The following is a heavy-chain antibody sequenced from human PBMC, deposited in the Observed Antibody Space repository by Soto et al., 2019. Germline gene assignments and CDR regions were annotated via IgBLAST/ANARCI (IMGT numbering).Heavy chain of an antibody. V-gene: IGHV3-23*01. J-gene: IGHJ4*02. CDR2: VSIGGST. CDR1: GFTFSSYA. Sequence: GGSLRLSCAASGFTFSSYAMGWVRQGPGKGLEWVAVVSIGGSTHYADSARGRFTISRDNSKNTLSLQMNSLTAEDTAVYFCAKRRGAGGHFDYWGQGALVTVSS. CDR3: AKRRGAGGHFDY. D-gene: IGHD2-15*01.